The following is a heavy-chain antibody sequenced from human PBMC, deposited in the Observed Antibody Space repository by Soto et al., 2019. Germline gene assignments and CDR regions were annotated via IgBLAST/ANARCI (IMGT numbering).Heavy chain of an antibody. D-gene: IGHD3-22*01. V-gene: IGHV4-61*01. J-gene: IGHJ4*02. CDR2: IYYSGST. Sequence: SETLSLTCTVSGGSVSSGSYYWSWIRQPPGKGLEWIGYIYYSGSTNYNPSLKSRVTISVDTSKNQFSLKLSSVTAADTAVYYCARDGSSGYSYGWGQGTLVTVSS. CDR1: GGSVSSGSYY. CDR3: ARDGSSGYSYG.